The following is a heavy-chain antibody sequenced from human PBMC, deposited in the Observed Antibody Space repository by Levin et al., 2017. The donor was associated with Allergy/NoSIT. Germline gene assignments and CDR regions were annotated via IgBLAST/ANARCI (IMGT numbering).Heavy chain of an antibody. CDR3: ARREAVAPLYAFDI. CDR1: GGSISTYY. V-gene: IGHV4-59*01. D-gene: IGHD6-19*01. J-gene: IGHJ3*02. CDR2: IYYSGNT. Sequence: SETLSLTCTISGGSISTYYWTWLRQPPGKGLEWIGYIYYSGNTNYNPSLKSRVTISVDTSKNQFSLKLISVTAADTAVYYCARREAVAPLYAFDIWGQGTLVTVSS.